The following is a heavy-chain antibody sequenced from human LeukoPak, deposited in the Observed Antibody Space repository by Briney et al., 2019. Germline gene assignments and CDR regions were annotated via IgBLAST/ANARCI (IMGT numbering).Heavy chain of an antibody. J-gene: IGHJ4*02. CDR3: ARGPFGRDY. CDR1: GFTFSSYW. CDR2: ISSSSSYI. Sequence: GGSLRLSCAASGFTFSSYWMSWVRQAPGKGLEWVSSISSSSSYIYYADSVKGRFTISRDNAKNSLYLQMNSLRAEDTAVYYCARGPFGRDYWGQGTLVTVSS. V-gene: IGHV3-21*01. D-gene: IGHD3-10*01.